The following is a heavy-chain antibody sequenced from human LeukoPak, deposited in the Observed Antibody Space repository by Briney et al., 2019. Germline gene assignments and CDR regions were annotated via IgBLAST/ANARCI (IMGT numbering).Heavy chain of an antibody. J-gene: IGHJ3*02. Sequence: ASVKVSCKASGYTFTSYGISWVRQAPGQGLEWMGWVSAYNGNTNYAQKLQGRVTMTTDTSTSTAYMELRSLRSDDTAVYYCARASGYSIPCAFDIWGQGTLVTVSS. CDR1: GYTFTSYG. V-gene: IGHV1-18*01. D-gene: IGHD6-13*01. CDR2: VSAYNGNT. CDR3: ARASGYSIPCAFDI.